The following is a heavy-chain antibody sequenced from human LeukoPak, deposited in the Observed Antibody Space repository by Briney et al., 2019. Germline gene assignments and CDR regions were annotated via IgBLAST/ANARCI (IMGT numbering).Heavy chain of an antibody. D-gene: IGHD5-12*01. CDR1: GGSISSYY. CDR2: IYYSGST. CDR3: ARGPKWLPFDY. V-gene: IGHV4-59*07. J-gene: IGHJ4*02. Sequence: PSDTLSLTCTVSGGSISSYYWSWIRQPPGKGLEWIGYIYYSGSTNYNPSLKSRVTISVDTSKNQFSLKLSSVTAADTAVYYCARGPKWLPFDYWGQGTLVTVSS.